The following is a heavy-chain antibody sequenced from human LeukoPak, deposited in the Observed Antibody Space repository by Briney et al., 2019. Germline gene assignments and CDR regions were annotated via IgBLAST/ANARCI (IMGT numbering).Heavy chain of an antibody. Sequence: PSETLSLTCAVYGGSFSGYYWSWIRQPPGKGLEWIGEINHSGGTNYNPSLKSRVTISLDTSKNHFSLKLTSVTAADTAVYYCVKGQRYYDSSGYYSIEYFQHWGQGTLVTVSS. V-gene: IGHV4-34*01. CDR2: INHSGGT. CDR1: GGSFSGYY. CDR3: VKGQRYYDSSGYYSIEYFQH. D-gene: IGHD3-22*01. J-gene: IGHJ1*01.